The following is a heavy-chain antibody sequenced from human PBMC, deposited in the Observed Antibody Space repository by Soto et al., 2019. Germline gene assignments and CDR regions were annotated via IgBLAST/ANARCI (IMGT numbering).Heavy chain of an antibody. V-gene: IGHV4-30-4*01. CDR1: GGSINSGDYY. J-gene: IGHJ3*02. Sequence: SETLSLTCTVSGGSINSGDYYWSWIRQPPGKGLEWIGYIYYSGSTYHNPSLKSRINISVDTSKNQFSLKLSSVTAADTAVYYCPTVPTYYYDRSGYANAFDMWGQGTMVTVSS. D-gene: IGHD3-22*01. CDR2: IYYSGST. CDR3: PTVPTYYYDRSGYANAFDM.